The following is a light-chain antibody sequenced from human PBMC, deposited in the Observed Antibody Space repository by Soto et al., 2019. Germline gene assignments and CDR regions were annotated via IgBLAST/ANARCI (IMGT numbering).Light chain of an antibody. CDR2: EAS. CDR3: QQYHSYWT. V-gene: IGKV1-5*01. CDR1: QNIRSR. J-gene: IGKJ1*01. Sequence: DFQMTQSPSTLSASVGDRVTITCRASQNIRSRLAWFQQKPGKAPKLLIYEASSLESGVPQRFSGSGSGTEFTLTISSLQTDDFSTYFCQQYHSYWTVGQGTKVE.